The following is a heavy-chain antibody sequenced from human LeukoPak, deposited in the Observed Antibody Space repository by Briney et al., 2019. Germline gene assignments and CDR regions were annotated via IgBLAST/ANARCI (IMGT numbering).Heavy chain of an antibody. J-gene: IGHJ3*02. CDR2: INPNSGGT. CDR1: GYTFTGYY. Sequence: GAPVKVSCKASGYTFTGYYMHWVRQAPGQGLEWMGRINPNSGGTNYAQKFQGRVTMTRDTSISTAYMELSTLRSDDTAVYYCAREDLNTILGAFDIWGQGTMVTVSS. CDR3: AREDLNTILGAFDI. V-gene: IGHV1-2*06. D-gene: IGHD2/OR15-2a*01.